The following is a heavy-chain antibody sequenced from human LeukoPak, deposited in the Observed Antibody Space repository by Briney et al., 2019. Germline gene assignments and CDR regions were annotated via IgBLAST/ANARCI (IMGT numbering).Heavy chain of an antibody. D-gene: IGHD6-19*01. CDR2: IRYDGSNK. V-gene: IGHV3-30*02. Sequence: PGGSLRLSCAESGFTYRSYGMQWVRQAPGKELEWVAFIRYDGSNKYYADSVEGRFTISRDNSKNTLYLQMKSLRAEDTAVYYCAKDLVVAGPDEIDYWGQGTLVTVSS. CDR1: GFTYRSYG. CDR3: AKDLVVAGPDEIDY. J-gene: IGHJ4*02.